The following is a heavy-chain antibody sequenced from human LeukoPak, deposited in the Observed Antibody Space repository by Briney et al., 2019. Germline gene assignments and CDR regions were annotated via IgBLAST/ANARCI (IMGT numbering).Heavy chain of an antibody. J-gene: IGHJ4*02. CDR2: INHSGST. Sequence: KPSETLSLTCTVYGGSFSGYYWSWTRQPPGKGLEWIGEINHSGSTNYNPSLKSRVTISVDTSKNQFSLKLSSVTAADTAVYYCARGRMRKGFDYWGQGTLVTVSS. D-gene: IGHD2-8*01. V-gene: IGHV4-34*01. CDR3: ARGRMRKGFDY. CDR1: GGSFSGYY.